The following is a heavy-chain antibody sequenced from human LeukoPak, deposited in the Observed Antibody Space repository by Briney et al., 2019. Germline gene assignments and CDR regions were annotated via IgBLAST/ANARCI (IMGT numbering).Heavy chain of an antibody. CDR1: GYTFTSYD. D-gene: IGHD6-19*01. V-gene: IGHV1-8*01. CDR3: ARRAVAALDAYDI. CDR2: MNPNSGNT. J-gene: IGHJ3*02. Sequence: ASVKVSCKASGYTFTSYDINWVRQATGQGLEWMGWMNPNSGNTGYAQKFQGRVTMTRNTSISTAYMELSSRRSEDTAVYYCARRAVAALDAYDIWGQGTMVTVSS.